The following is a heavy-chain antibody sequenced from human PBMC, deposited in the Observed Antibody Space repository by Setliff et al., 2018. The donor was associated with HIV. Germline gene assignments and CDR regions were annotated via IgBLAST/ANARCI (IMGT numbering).Heavy chain of an antibody. CDR3: ARVHLRTNAVYGVVSNQFDP. D-gene: IGHD2-8*01. V-gene: IGHV3-21*04. CDR2: ISSSGNYI. Sequence: GGSLRLSCAASGFTFSSYGMNWVRQAPGKGLEWVSSISSSGNYIYYADSVKGRFTISRDNAKNSLYLQMNSLRAEDTAVYYCARVHLRTNAVYGVVSNQFDPWGQGSLVTVSS. CDR1: GFTFSSYG. J-gene: IGHJ5*02.